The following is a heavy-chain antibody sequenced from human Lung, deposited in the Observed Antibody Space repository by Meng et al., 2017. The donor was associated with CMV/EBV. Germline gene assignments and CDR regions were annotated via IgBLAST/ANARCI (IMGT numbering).Heavy chain of an antibody. CDR2: IKQDGGER. CDR3: ARAATYYSGSGSYYDS. Sequence: ESXKISXAASGFTFSNYWMSWVRQAPGKGLEWVANIKQDGGERYYVDSVKGRFTISRDNAKNSLYLQMNSLRAEDTAVYFCARAATYYSGSGSYYDSWGQRTLVTVSS. CDR1: GFTFSNYW. J-gene: IGHJ4*02. D-gene: IGHD3-10*01. V-gene: IGHV3-7*04.